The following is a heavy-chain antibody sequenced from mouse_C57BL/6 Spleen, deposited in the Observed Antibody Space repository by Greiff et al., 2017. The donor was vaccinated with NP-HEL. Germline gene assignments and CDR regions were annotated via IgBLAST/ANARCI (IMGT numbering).Heavy chain of an antibody. J-gene: IGHJ2*01. CDR1: GFTFSDYY. CDR3: ARLTTVVSPRTYFDY. V-gene: IGHV5-16*01. D-gene: IGHD1-1*01. CDR2: INYDGSST. Sequence: EVQLVESEGGLVQPGSSMKLSCTASGFTFSDYYMAWVRQVPEKGLEWVANINYDGSSTYYLDSLKSRFIISRDNAKNILYLQMSSLKSEDTATYYCARLTTVVSPRTYFDYWGQGTTLTVSS.